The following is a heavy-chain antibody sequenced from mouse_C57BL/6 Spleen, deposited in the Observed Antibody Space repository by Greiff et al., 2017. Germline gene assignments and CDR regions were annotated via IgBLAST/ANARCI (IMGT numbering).Heavy chain of an antibody. CDR3: TTDTTVVAAGDY. J-gene: IGHJ4*01. Sequence: EVQLQQPGAELVRPGASVKLSCTASGFNIKDYYMHWVKQRPEQGLEWIGRIDPEGGGTEYDPQFQGKATMTADTSSNTAYLQRSSLASDDAAVYDCTTDTTVVAAGDYWGQGTSVTVSS. CDR1: GFNIKDYY. D-gene: IGHD1-1*01. V-gene: IGHV14-1*01. CDR2: IDPEGGGT.